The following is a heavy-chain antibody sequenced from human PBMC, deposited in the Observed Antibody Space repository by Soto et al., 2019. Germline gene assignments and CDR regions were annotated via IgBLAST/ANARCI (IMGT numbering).Heavy chain of an antibody. J-gene: IGHJ6*02. CDR3: ARSHPYYYYSTGFAGGMDV. V-gene: IGHV6-1*01. CDR2: TYYRSKWYN. Sequence: SQTLSLTCAISGDSVSSNSAAWNWIRQSPSRGLEWLGRTYYRSKWYNDYAVSVKSRITINPDTSKNQFSLQLNSVTPEDTAGYYWARSHPYYYYSTGFAGGMDVWGQVTTLTVSS. D-gene: IGHD3-22*01. CDR1: GDSVSSNSAA.